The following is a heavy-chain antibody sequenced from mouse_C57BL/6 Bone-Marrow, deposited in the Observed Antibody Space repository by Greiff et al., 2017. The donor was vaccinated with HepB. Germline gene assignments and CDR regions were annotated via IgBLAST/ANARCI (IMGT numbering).Heavy chain of an antibody. CDR1: GFTFSSYG. CDR3: ARPPFAY. V-gene: IGHV5-6*01. Sequence: EVNVVESGGDLVKPGGSLKLSCAASGFTFSSYGMSWVRQTPDKRLEWVATISSGGSYTYYPDSVKGRFTISRDNAKNTLYLQMSSLKSEDTAMYYCARPPFAYWGQGTRVTVSA. CDR2: ISSGGSYT. J-gene: IGHJ3*01.